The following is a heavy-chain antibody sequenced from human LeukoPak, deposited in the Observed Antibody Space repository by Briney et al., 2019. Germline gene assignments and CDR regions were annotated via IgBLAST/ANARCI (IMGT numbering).Heavy chain of an antibody. V-gene: IGHV3-13*01. CDR1: GFTFSSYD. D-gene: IGHD6-19*01. Sequence: GGSLRLSCAASGFTFSSYDMHWVRQATGKGLEWVSAIGTAGDTYYPGSVKGRFTISRENAKNSLYLQMNSLRAGDTAVYYCARGLGYSSTAPDNWFDPWGQGTLVTVSS. J-gene: IGHJ5*02. CDR2: IGTAGDT. CDR3: ARGLGYSSTAPDNWFDP.